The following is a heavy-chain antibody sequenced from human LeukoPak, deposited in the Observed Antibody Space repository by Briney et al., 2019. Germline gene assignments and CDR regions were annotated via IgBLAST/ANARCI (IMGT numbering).Heavy chain of an antibody. D-gene: IGHD2/OR15-2a*01. J-gene: IGHJ6*02. Sequence: PGGSLRLSCAASGFTFSSYWMSWVRQAPGKGLEWVANIKQDGSEKYYVDSVKGRFTISRDNAKNSLYLQMNSLRAEDTALYYCAKDTSPHYYYYGMDVWGQGTTVTVSS. CDR3: AKDTSPHYYYYGMDV. CDR1: GFTFSSYW. V-gene: IGHV3-7*03. CDR2: IKQDGSEK.